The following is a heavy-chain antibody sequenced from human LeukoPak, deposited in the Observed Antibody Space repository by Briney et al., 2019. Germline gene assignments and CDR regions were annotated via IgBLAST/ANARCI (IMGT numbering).Heavy chain of an antibody. CDR3: ARARGYYDSSGYYLPYYFDY. J-gene: IGHJ4*02. Sequence: SETLSLTCAVYGGSFRGYYWSWIRQPPGKGLEWIGEINHSGSTNYNPSLKSRVTISVDTSKNQFSLKLSSVTAADTAVYYCARARGYYDSSGYYLPYYFDYWGQGTLVTVSS. V-gene: IGHV4-34*01. CDR2: INHSGST. D-gene: IGHD3-22*01. CDR1: GGSFRGYY.